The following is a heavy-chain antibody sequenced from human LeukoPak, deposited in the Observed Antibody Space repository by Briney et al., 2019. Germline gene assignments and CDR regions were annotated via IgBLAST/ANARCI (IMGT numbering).Heavy chain of an antibody. CDR3: ARDLQPYCSGGSCYSDGDY. D-gene: IGHD2-15*01. V-gene: IGHV3-74*01. Sequence: PGGSLRLSCAASGFTFSSYWMHWVRQAPGKGLGWVSRINSDGSSTSYADSVKGRFTISRDNAKNSLYLQMNSLRAEDTAVYYCARDLQPYCSGGSCYSDGDYWGQGTLVTVSS. J-gene: IGHJ4*02. CDR2: INSDGSST. CDR1: GFTFSSYW.